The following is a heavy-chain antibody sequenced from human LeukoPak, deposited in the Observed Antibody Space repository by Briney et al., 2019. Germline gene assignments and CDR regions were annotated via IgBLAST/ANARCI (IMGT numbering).Heavy chain of an antibody. J-gene: IGHJ4*02. Sequence: GGSLRLSCTASGFSFSNHYMRWIRQAPGKGLEWVANINEDGSNKWHLGSVKGRFAVSRDNARNSLYLQMNSLRVEDTAVYYCTRVIVAVPGYFDYFDFWGQGVLVTVSS. CDR2: INEDGSNK. CDR1: GFSFSNHY. D-gene: IGHD6-19*01. V-gene: IGHV3-7*01. CDR3: TRVIVAVPGYFDYFDF.